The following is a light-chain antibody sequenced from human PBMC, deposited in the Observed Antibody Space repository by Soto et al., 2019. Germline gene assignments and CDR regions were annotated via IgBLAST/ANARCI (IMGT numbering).Light chain of an antibody. CDR3: VSYTTSASYV. V-gene: IGLV1-40*01. CDR2: GNR. Sequence: QSVLTQPPSVSGAPGQRVTISCTGNNSNLGAGYDVHWYQQLPGAAPKLVVFGNRNRPSGVPERFSGSKSGTSASLAITGLQAEDEADYYCVSYTTSASYVFGTGTKLTVL. CDR1: NSNLGAGYD. J-gene: IGLJ1*01.